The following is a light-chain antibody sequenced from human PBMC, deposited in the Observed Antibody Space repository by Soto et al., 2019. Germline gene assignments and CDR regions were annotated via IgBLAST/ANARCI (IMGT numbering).Light chain of an antibody. CDR1: QSISSNY. CDR2: GAS. V-gene: IGKV3-20*01. Sequence: EIVLTQSPGTLSLSPGETATLSCRASQSISSNYLAWYQQKPGQTPRLLIYGASSRATGISDRFSGSGSGTDFTLTISSLEPEDFAVYYCQQYGSSPPITFGQGTRLEIK. J-gene: IGKJ5*01. CDR3: QQYGSSPPIT.